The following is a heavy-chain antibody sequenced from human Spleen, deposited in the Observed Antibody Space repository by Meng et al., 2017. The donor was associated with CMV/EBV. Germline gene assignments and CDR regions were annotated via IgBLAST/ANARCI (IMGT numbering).Heavy chain of an antibody. CDR2: INPNNGGA. CDR1: GYTFTGYY. V-gene: IGHV1-2*02. D-gene: IGHD3-16*01. CDR3: ARETVGGYSVNF. J-gene: IGHJ4*02. Sequence: DSMKVSRKASGYTFTGYYMHWVRQAPGQGLAWMGWINPNNGGANFAQEFQGRVTMTRDTSISTAYMELSRLRSDDTAVYCCARETVGGYSVNFWGQGTLVTVSS.